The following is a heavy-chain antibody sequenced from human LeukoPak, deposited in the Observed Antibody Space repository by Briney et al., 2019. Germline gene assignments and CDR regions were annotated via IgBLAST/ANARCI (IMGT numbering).Heavy chain of an antibody. J-gene: IGHJ5*02. CDR1: DGSISDSY. V-gene: IGHV4-4*07. CDR3: ARDLFTSSWYRWFDP. D-gene: IGHD6-13*01. CDR2: IYSSGST. Sequence: SETLSLTCTVSDGSISDSYWSWIRQPAGKGLEWIGRIYSSGSTNYNPSLKSRVTISEDTSKNQFSLKLTSVTAADTAVYYCARDLFTSSWYRWFDPWGQGTLVTVSS.